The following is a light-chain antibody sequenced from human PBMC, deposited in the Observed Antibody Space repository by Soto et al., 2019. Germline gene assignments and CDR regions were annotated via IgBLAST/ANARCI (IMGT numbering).Light chain of an antibody. Sequence: EIVITQSPATLSVSPGERATLSCRASQSVSSNLAWYQQKPGQAPRLLIYGASTRATGIPARFSGSGSGTEFTLTISSLQSADFAVYYCTQYNNWPPLTFGGGNKVEIK. J-gene: IGKJ4*01. CDR1: QSVSSN. CDR3: TQYNNWPPLT. CDR2: GAS. V-gene: IGKV3-15*01.